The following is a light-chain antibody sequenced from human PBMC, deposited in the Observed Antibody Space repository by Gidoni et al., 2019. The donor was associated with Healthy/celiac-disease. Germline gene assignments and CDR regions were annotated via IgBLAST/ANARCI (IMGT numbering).Light chain of an antibody. Sequence: QSVLTPPPSVSGAPGQRVTISCTGSSSNIGAGYDVHWYQQLPGTAPKLLIYGNSNRPSGVPDRFSGSKSGTSASLAITGLQAEDEADYYCQSYDSSLSGPVFGGGTKLXVX. CDR2: GNS. CDR1: SSNIGAGYD. CDR3: QSYDSSLSGPV. J-gene: IGLJ2*01. V-gene: IGLV1-40*01.